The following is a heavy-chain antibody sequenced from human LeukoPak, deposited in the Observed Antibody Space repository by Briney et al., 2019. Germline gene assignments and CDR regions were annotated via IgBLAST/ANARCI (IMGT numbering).Heavy chain of an antibody. CDR1: GGSISSYF. J-gene: IGHJ6*03. CDR3: ARESGEIGRSMDV. V-gene: IGHV4-4*07. Sequence: TSETLSLTCFISGGSISSYFWSWVRQPAGKGLEWIGRTYTSGTTNYNTSLMSRVTLSLDTSKNQFSLKLTSVTAADTAVYYCARESGEIGRSMDVWGKGTPVTVSS. D-gene: IGHD2-15*01. CDR2: TYTSGTT.